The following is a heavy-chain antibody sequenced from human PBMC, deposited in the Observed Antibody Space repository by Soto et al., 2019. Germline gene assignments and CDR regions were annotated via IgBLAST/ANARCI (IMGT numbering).Heavy chain of an antibody. Sequence: GGSLRLSCAASGFTFSSYAMHWVRQAPGKGLEWVAVISYDGSNKYYADSVKGRFTISRDNSKNTLYLQMNSLRAEDTAVYYCARGLALYYDSSGYYFPEDAFDIWGQGTMVTVSS. CDR2: ISYDGSNK. CDR1: GFTFSSYA. V-gene: IGHV3-30-3*01. J-gene: IGHJ3*02. D-gene: IGHD3-22*01. CDR3: ARGLALYYDSSGYYFPEDAFDI.